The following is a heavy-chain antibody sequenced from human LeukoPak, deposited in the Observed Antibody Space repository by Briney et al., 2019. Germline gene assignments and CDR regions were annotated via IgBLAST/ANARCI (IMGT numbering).Heavy chain of an antibody. CDR2: ISGSGGST. CDR1: GFTFSSYA. D-gene: IGHD3-3*01. V-gene: IGHV3-23*01. CDR3: ATDQYYDFWSGYYRSYNWFDP. J-gene: IGHJ5*02. Sequence: GGSLRLSCAASGFTFSSYAMSWVRQAPGKGLEWVSAISGSGGSTYYADSVKGRFTISRDNSKNTLYLQMNSLRAEDTAVYYCATDQYYDFWSGYYRSYNWFDPWGQGTLVTVSS.